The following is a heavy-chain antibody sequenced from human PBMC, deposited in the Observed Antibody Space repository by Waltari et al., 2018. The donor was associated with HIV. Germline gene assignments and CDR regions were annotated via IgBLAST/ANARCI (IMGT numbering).Heavy chain of an antibody. Sequence: EVQLVESGGGLVQLGGSLRPPCAGSGFAFGSISMNWVRKAPGKGLEWVSYISSSGSTIYYADSVRGRFTISRDNAKNSLYLQLNSLRAEDTAVYYCARDYSGTYADFDYWGQGTLVTVSS. CDR3: ARDYSGTYADFDY. CDR2: ISSSGSTI. J-gene: IGHJ4*02. D-gene: IGHD1-26*01. CDR1: GFAFGSIS. V-gene: IGHV3-48*01.